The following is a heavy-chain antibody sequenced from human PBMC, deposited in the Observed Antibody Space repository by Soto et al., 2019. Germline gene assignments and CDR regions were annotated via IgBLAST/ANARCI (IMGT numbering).Heavy chain of an antibody. D-gene: IGHD4-17*01. Sequence: PSETLSLTCTVSGGSISSYYWSWIRQPPGKGLEWIGYIYYSGSTNYNPSLKSRVTISVDTSKNQFSLKLSSVTAADTAVYYCAREDPTVTTFDYWGQGTLVTVSS. CDR1: GGSISSYY. CDR2: IYYSGST. CDR3: AREDPTVTTFDY. J-gene: IGHJ4*02. V-gene: IGHV4-59*01.